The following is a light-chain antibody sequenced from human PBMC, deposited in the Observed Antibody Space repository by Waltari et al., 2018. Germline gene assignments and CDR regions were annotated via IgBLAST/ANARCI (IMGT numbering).Light chain of an antibody. CDR2: DAY. V-gene: IGKV1-33*01. CDR3: QQYANLPLT. J-gene: IGKJ4*01. Sequence: DIQMTQSPSSLSASVGDRVTITCQASQDIRKNLNWFQQKPGKAPHVLIFDAYNSQVAVPSRFSGSGSGKDFDFTISSLQPEDNGTYYCQQYANLPLTFGGGTRVEIK. CDR1: QDIRKN.